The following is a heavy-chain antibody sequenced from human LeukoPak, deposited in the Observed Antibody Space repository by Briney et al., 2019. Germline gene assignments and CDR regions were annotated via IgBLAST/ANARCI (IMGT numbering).Heavy chain of an antibody. V-gene: IGHV1-69*13. CDR2: IIPIFGTA. CDR3: ARDPGYCSSTSCPQDDY. Sequence: ASVKVSCKASGGTFSSYAISWVRQAPGQGLEWMGGIIPIFGTANYAQKFQGRVTITADESTSTAYMELSSLRSEDTAVYYCARDPGYCSSTSCPQDDYWGQGTLVTVSS. CDR1: GGTFSSYA. D-gene: IGHD2-2*01. J-gene: IGHJ4*02.